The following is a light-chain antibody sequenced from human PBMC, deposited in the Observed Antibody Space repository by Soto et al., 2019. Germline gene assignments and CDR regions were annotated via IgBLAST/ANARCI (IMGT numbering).Light chain of an antibody. CDR2: WAS. V-gene: IGKV4-1*01. CDR1: QSVFFNFKNKNY. J-gene: IGKJ2*01. Sequence: DIVMTQSPDSLAVSLGQRVTLNCKSSQSVFFNFKNKNYIAWHQQKVGQPPKLLIYWASSRESGVPDRFSGSGSGTEFSLTISSLQAEDVAIYYCQQYYSPPYTFGQGTKLEIK. CDR3: QQYYSPPYT.